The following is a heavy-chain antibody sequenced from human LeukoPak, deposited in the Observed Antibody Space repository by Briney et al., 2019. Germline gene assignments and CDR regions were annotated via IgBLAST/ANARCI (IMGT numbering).Heavy chain of an antibody. CDR2: IIPIFGTA. V-gene: IGHV1-69*01. D-gene: IGHD3-9*01. CDR3: ARDGNDILTGYYKAPLDY. Sequence: SVKVSWKASGGTFSSYAISWVRQAPGQGLEWMGGIIPIFGTANYAQKFQGRVTITADESTSTAYMELSSLRSEDTAVYYCARDGNDILTGYYKAPLDYWGQGTLVTVSS. J-gene: IGHJ4*02. CDR1: GGTFSSYA.